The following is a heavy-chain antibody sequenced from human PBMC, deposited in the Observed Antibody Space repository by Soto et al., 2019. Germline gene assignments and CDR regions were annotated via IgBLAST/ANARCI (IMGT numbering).Heavy chain of an antibody. CDR2: ISGSGGST. CDR3: AKDVSVAAADYYFDY. J-gene: IGHJ4*02. V-gene: IGHV3-23*01. CDR1: GFTFSSYA. Sequence: PGGSLRLSCAASGFTFSSYAMSWVRQAPGKGLGWVSAISGSGGSTYYADSVKGRFIISRDNSKNTLYLQMNSLGAEDTAVYYCAKDVSVAAADYYFDYWGQGTLVTVSS. D-gene: IGHD6-13*01.